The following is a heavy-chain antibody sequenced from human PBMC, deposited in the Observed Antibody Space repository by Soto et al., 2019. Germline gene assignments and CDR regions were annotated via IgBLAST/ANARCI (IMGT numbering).Heavy chain of an antibody. V-gene: IGHV3-30*18. Sequence: QVQLVESGGGVVQPGRSLTLSCAASGFTFNGYAMHWVRQAPGKGLEWVAGISDDGSKKYYADFVKGRCTISRDNSNNTLFLQMNSLRTEDTAVYYCAKTTRRGYDQYYFNYWGQGSLVTVSS. CDR2: ISDDGSKK. D-gene: IGHD5-12*01. J-gene: IGHJ4*02. CDR1: GFTFNGYA. CDR3: AKTTRRGYDQYYFNY.